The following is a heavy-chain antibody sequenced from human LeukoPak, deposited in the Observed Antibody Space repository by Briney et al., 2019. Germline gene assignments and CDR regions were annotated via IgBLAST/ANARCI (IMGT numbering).Heavy chain of an antibody. Sequence: GRSLGLSCAVSGFTFSSYGMHWVRQTPGKGLEWVAIIWSDGSNKYYADSVKGRFTISRDNSKNTLYLQMNSLRAEDTAVYYCARGSGSFSGGFDYWGQGTLVTVSS. J-gene: IGHJ4*02. CDR3: ARGSGSFSGGFDY. CDR1: GFTFSSYG. V-gene: IGHV3-33*01. CDR2: IWSDGSNK. D-gene: IGHD1-26*01.